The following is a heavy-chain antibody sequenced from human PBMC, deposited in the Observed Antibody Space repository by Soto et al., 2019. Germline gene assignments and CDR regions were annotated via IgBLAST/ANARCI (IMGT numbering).Heavy chain of an antibody. CDR2: ISYDGSNK. CDR1: GFTFSSYA. J-gene: IGHJ5*02. CDR3: ARDAGYSYGRTRWFDP. V-gene: IGHV3-30-3*01. Sequence: QVQLVESGGCVVQPGRSLRLSCAASGFTFSSYAMHWVRQAPGKGLEGVAVISYDGSNKYYADSVKGRFTISRDKSKNTLYLQMNSLRAEDTAVYDCARDAGYSYGRTRWFDPWGQGTLVTVSS. D-gene: IGHD5-18*01.